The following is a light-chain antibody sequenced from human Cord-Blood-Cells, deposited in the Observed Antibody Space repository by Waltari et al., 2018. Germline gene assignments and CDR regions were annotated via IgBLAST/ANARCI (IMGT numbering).Light chain of an antibody. Sequence: SYELPQPPSVSVSPGQTASITCRGDKFGGKYACWYQQKPGQFPVLFIYQASKRPSGLPGRFAGSNPGNTATLTIGGTQAMDEAHYYCQAWHSSTAVFGGGTNLTVL. J-gene: IGLJ2*01. CDR3: QAWHSSTAV. CDR2: QAS. V-gene: IGLV3-1*01. CDR1: KFGGKY.